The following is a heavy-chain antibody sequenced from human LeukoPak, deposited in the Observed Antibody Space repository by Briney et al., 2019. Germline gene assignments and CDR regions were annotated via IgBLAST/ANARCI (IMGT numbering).Heavy chain of an antibody. CDR3: VRDGDGTIPYDS. D-gene: IGHD1-7*01. CDR1: GFTFSSYS. CDR2: ISSSSSYI. Sequence: GGSLRLSCAASGFTFSSYSMNWVRQAPGKGLEWVSSISSSSSYIYYADSVKGRFTISRDNAKNTLYLQMNTLRDEDTALYYCVRDGDGTIPYDSWGQGTLVTVSS. J-gene: IGHJ4*02. V-gene: IGHV3-21*01.